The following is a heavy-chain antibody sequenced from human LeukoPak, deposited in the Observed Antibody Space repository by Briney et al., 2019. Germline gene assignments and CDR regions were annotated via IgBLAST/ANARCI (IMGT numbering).Heavy chain of an antibody. J-gene: IGHJ4*02. CDR1: VFTLSSCS. V-gene: IGHV3-21*01. CDR3: ARSTEGSSTWSIDF. CDR2: ISRSSGYV. D-gene: IGHD6-13*01. Sequence: GGSLRLSCAASVFTLSSCSTNWVRQAPGKGLEWVSSISRSSGYVFYADSMKGRFTVSRDNSKNSLYLQMNTLRAEDTAVYYCARSTEGSSTWSIDFWGQGTLVTVSS.